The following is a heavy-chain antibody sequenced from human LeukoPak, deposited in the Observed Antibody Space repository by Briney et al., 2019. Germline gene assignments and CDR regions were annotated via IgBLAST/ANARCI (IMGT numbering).Heavy chain of an antibody. CDR2: IYYIGST. V-gene: IGHV4-59*08. CDR1: GGSLSTYR. Sequence: SETLSLTCTVSGGSLSTYRWSWIRQPPGKGLEWIGYIYYIGSTNYNPSLKSRVTMSLDRSSNRFSLKLSSVTAADTAVYYCARHPFGGHGWAYYFDYWGQGALVTVSS. D-gene: IGHD3-16*01. CDR3: ARHPFGGHGWAYYFDY. J-gene: IGHJ4*02.